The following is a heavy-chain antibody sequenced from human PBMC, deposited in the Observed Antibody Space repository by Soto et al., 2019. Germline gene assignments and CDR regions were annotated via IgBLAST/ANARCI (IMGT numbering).Heavy chain of an antibody. J-gene: IGHJ5*02. V-gene: IGHV3-21*01. CDR3: AGGGTIGTTATNWFDP. Sequence: EVQLVESGGGLVKPGGSLRLSCAASGFTFSSDSMNWVRQAAGKGLEWVSSISSSSDYIYYVDSVKCRFTISRDNAKNSLYLQMDSLRADDTAVYYCAGGGTIGTTATNWFDPWGQGTMVTVSS. CDR2: ISSSSDYI. CDR1: GFTFSSDS. D-gene: IGHD1-1*01.